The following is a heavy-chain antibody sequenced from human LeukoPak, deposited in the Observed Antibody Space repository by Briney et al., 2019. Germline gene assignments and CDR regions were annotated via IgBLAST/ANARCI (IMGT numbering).Heavy chain of an antibody. CDR1: GFTFSSYE. J-gene: IGHJ4*02. CDR3: ATVGRSSRPGY. D-gene: IGHD6-6*01. V-gene: IGHV3-48*03. Sequence: PGGSLRLSCAASGFTFSSYEMNWVRQAPGKGLEWVSYISNSDSSKYYTEPVKGRFTISRDNAKNSLYLQMNSLRADDTAVYYCATVGRSSRPGYWGQGTLVTVSS. CDR2: ISNSDSSK.